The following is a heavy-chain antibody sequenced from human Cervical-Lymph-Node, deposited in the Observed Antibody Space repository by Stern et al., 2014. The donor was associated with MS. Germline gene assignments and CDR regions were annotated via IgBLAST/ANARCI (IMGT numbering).Heavy chain of an antibody. J-gene: IGHJ5*02. D-gene: IGHD3-10*01. V-gene: IGHV2-5*02. CDR2: FYWDDDK. CDR3: AHRRGVFGFYP. Sequence: QVTLKESGPTVVKPTHTLTLTCTFSGFSLNTSGMAVGWIRPPPGKALERRALFYWDDDKRYSPSLKTRLTITKDTSKNQVVLTMTNMDPVDTGTYYCAHRRGVFGFYPWGQGTLVTVSS. CDR1: GFSLNTSGMA.